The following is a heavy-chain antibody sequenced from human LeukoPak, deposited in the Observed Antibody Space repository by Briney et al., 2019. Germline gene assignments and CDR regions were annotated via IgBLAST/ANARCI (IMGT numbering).Heavy chain of an antibody. D-gene: IGHD7-27*01. CDR2: TRYRSTWNT. CDR1: GDSVSSKSVS. Sequence: SQTLSLTCAISGDSVSSKSVSWNWIRQSPSRGLEYLGRTRYRSTWNTFYSSSVLGRVTINADTSRNQVSLRLNSVTPEDTALYYCVRDFNWAFDYWGQGTLVIVSS. CDR3: VRDFNWAFDY. V-gene: IGHV6-1*01. J-gene: IGHJ4*02.